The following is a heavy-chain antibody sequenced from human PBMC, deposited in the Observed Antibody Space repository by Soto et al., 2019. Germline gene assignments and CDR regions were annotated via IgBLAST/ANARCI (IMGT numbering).Heavy chain of an antibody. J-gene: IGHJ4*02. CDR3: ARVARSMIVVDYYFDY. CDR2: IIPIFGTA. CDR1: GGALRSYS. Sequence: SVKVSCEGSGGALRSYSISWVLQAPGQGLEWMGGIIPIFGTANYAQKFQGRVTITADKSTSTAYMELSSLRSEDTAVYYCARVARSMIVVDYYFDYWGQGTLVTVSS. V-gene: IGHV1-69*06. D-gene: IGHD3-22*01.